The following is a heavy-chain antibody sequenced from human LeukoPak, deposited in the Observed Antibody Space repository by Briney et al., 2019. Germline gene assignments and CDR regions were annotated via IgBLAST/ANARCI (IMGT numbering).Heavy chain of an antibody. Sequence: PGASLRLPCAASGFPFSSYAMIWVRRAPEKALEWVSPISGSGGSTYYADSVKGRFTIPRDNSKNTLYLQMNSLRAEDTAVYYCAKGLVPAARYGMDVWGQGTTVTVSS. J-gene: IGHJ6*02. V-gene: IGHV3-23*01. CDR1: GFPFSSYA. CDR3: AKGLVPAARYGMDV. D-gene: IGHD2-2*01. CDR2: ISGSGGST.